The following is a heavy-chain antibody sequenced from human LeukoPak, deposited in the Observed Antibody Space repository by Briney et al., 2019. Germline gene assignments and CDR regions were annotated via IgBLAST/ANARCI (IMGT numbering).Heavy chain of an antibody. D-gene: IGHD2-2*02. CDR2: IRYDGSNK. CDR1: GFTFSSYG. CDR3: AKVRGGYCSSTSCYIALDY. Sequence: GGSLRLSCAASGFTFSSYGIHWVRQAPGKGLEWVAFIRYDGSNKYYADSVKGRFTISRDNSKNTLYLQMNSLRAEDTAVYYCAKVRGGYCSSTSCYIALDYWGQGTLVTVSS. V-gene: IGHV3-30*02. J-gene: IGHJ4*02.